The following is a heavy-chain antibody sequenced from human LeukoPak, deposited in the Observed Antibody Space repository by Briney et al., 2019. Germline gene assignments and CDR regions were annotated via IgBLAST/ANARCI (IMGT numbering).Heavy chain of an antibody. CDR1: GFTFSSYE. V-gene: IGHV3-48*03. CDR2: ISSSGSTR. Sequence: PGGSLRLSCAASGFTFSSYEMNWVRQAPGKGLEWVSYISSSGSTRYYADSVRGRFTISRDNAKNSLYLQMNSLRAEDTAVYYCARTTVTKFDYWGQGTLVTVSS. J-gene: IGHJ4*02. D-gene: IGHD4-17*01. CDR3: ARTTVTKFDY.